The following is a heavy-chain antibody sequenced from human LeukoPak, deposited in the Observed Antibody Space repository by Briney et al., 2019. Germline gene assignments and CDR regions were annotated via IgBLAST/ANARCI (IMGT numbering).Heavy chain of an antibody. V-gene: IGHV3-7*01. Sequence: GGSLRLSCAASGFIFSNYWMSWVRQAPGKGLEWVAHINKDGSEIYYVDSVKGRFTISRDNAKSSLSLQMNSLRVEDTAVYYCARDKVTYWGQGILVTVPS. CDR2: INKDGSEI. CDR3: ARDKVTY. J-gene: IGHJ4*02. CDR1: GFIFSNYW.